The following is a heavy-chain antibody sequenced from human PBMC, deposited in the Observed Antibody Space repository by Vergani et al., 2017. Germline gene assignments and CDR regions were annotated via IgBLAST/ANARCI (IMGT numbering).Heavy chain of an antibody. J-gene: IGHJ4*02. CDR3: ATGLRLAGWSRY. Sequence: QLPLQESGPGLVKPSETLSLPCPVSGGSISSSSYYWGWIRQPPGKGLEWIGSSYYSGSTSYNPSLKSRVTISVDTSKNKFSLKLSSVTAADTAVYYCATGLRLAGWSRYGGQGTLVTVSS. V-gene: IGHV4-39*01. CDR2: SYYSGST. CDR1: GGSISSSSYY. D-gene: IGHD2-15*01.